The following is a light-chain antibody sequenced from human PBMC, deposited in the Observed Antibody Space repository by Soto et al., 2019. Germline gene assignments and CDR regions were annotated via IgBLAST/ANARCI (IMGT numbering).Light chain of an antibody. CDR1: QSISSY. V-gene: IGKV1-39*01. Sequence: DIPMTQSPSSLSASVGDRVTMTCRASQSISSYLNWYQQKPGKAPKLLIYAASSLQSGVPSRFRGSGSGTDFTLTISSLQPEDFATYYCQQSDSTPLTFGGGIKVEIK. CDR2: AAS. J-gene: IGKJ4*01. CDR3: QQSDSTPLT.